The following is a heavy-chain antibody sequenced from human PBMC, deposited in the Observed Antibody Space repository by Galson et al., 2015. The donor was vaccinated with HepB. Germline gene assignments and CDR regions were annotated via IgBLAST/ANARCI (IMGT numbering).Heavy chain of an antibody. CDR1: GFTFSSYS. CDR3: ATAVAAHSTYYFDY. J-gene: IGHJ4*02. CDR2: ISSSSSYI. V-gene: IGHV3-21*01. Sequence: SLRLSCAASGFTFSSYSMNWVRQAPGKGLEWVSSISSSSSYIYYADSVKGRFTISRDNAKNSLYLQMNSLRAEDTAVYYCATAVAAHSTYYFDYWGQGTLVTVSS. D-gene: IGHD6-19*01.